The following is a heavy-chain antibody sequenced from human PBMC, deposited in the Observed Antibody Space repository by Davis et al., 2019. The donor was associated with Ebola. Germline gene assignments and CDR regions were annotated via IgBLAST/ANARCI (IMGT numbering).Heavy chain of an antibody. CDR1: GYTFTSYY. J-gene: IGHJ6*04. CDR3: AREAIVVVTTNYYYYGMDV. V-gene: IGHV1-46*01. D-gene: IGHD3-22*01. CDR2: INPRGGST. Sequence: ASVTVSCMASGYTFTSYYMHWVRQAPGQGLEWMGIINPRGGSTSHAQKLQGRVTMTRDTSTSTVYMELSSLRSEDPAVYYGAREAIVVVTTNYYYYGMDVWGKGTTVTVSS.